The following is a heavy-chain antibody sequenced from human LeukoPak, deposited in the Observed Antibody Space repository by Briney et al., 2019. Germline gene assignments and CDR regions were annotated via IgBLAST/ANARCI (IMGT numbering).Heavy chain of an antibody. Sequence: ASVKVSCKVSGYTFTDYYMHWVQQAPGKGLEWMGLVDPEDGETIYAEKFQGRVTITADTSTDTAYMELSSLRSEDTAVYYCATDGTSNYYMDVWGKGTTVTVYS. CDR3: ATDGTSNYYMDV. CDR2: VDPEDGET. J-gene: IGHJ6*03. V-gene: IGHV1-69-2*01. CDR1: GYTFTDYY. D-gene: IGHD2-2*01.